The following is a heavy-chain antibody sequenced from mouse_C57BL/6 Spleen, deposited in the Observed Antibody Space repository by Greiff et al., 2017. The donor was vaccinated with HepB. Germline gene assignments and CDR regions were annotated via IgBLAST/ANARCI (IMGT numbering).Heavy chain of an antibody. V-gene: IGHV1-85*01. D-gene: IGHD2-4*01. Sequence: QVQLQQSGPELVKPGASVKLSCKASGYTFTSYDINWVKQRPGQGLEWIGWIYPRDGSTKYNEKFKGKATLTVDTSSSTAYMELHSLTSEDSAVYFCARDYYDYDGSYWGQGTLVTVSA. CDR2: IYPRDGST. CDR3: ARDYYDYDGSY. J-gene: IGHJ3*01. CDR1: GYTFTSYD.